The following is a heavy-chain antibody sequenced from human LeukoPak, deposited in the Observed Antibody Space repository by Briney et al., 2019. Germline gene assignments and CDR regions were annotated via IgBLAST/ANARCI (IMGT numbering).Heavy chain of an antibody. CDR2: ISSSGSTI. CDR1: GFTFSSYE. V-gene: IGHV3-48*03. J-gene: IGHJ4*02. CDR3: ARVGTSPVGALDY. Sequence: GGSLRLSCAASGFTFSSYEMNWVRQAPGKGLEWVSYISSSGSTIYYADSVKGRFTISRDNAKNSLYLQMNSLRAEDTAVYYCARVGTSPVGALDYWGQGTLVTVSS. D-gene: IGHD2-2*01.